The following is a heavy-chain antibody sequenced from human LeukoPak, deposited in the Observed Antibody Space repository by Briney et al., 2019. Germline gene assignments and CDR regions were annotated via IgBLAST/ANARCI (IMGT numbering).Heavy chain of an antibody. V-gene: IGHV3-21*01. Sequence: GGSLRLSCAASGFTFSSYSMNWVRQAPGKGLEWVSSISSSSSYIYCADSVKGRFTISRDNAKNSLYLQMNSLRAEDTAVYYCAIDGRMWRSSTTADYWGQGTLVTVSS. D-gene: IGHD2-2*01. CDR2: ISSSSSYI. CDR1: GFTFSSYS. CDR3: AIDGRMWRSSTTADY. J-gene: IGHJ4*02.